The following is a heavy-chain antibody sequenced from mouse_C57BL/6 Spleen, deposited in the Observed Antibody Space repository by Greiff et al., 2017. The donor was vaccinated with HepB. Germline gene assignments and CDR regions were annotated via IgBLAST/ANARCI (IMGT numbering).Heavy chain of an antibody. J-gene: IGHJ2*01. CDR2: IYPGDGDT. CDR3: ASPNFDY. Sequence: QVQLQQSGPELVKPGASVKISCKASGYAFRSSWMNWVKQRPGKGLEWIGRIYPGDGDTNYNGKFKGKATLTADKSSSTAYMQLSSLTSEDSAVYFCASPNFDYWGESTTLTVSS. CDR1: GYAFRSSW. V-gene: IGHV1-82*01.